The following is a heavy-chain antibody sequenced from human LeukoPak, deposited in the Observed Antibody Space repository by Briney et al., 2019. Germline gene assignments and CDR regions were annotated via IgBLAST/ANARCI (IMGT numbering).Heavy chain of an antibody. J-gene: IGHJ4*02. CDR3: AKSGGYGLIDY. D-gene: IGHD1-26*01. CDR2: IYSSGST. V-gene: IGHV4-39*01. Sequence: SETLSLTCTVSGGSISGSGYYWGWIRQPPGKGLEWIGNIYSSGSTYYNASLQSRVTISIDTSKNQFSLRLNSVTAADTAMYYCAKSGGYGLIDYWGQGTRVTVSS. CDR1: GGSISGSGYY.